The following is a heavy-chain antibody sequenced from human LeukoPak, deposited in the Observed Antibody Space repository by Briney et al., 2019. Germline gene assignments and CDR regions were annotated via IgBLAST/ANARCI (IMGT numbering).Heavy chain of an antibody. CDR2: INPNSGGT. D-gene: IGHD5-18*01. J-gene: IGHJ4*02. Sequence: GASVKVSCKATGYTFTGYYMHWVRQAPGQGLEWMGWINPNSGGTNYAQKFQGRVTMTRDTSISTAYMELSRLESDDTAVFYCARGRWLQLWGDYWGQGTPLTVSS. CDR3: ARGRWLQLWGDY. V-gene: IGHV1-2*02. CDR1: GYTFTGYY.